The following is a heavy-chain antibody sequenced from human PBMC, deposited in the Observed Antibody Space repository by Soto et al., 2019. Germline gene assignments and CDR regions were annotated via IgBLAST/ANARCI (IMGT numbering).Heavy chain of an antibody. Sequence: ASVKVSCKASGYTFTSYAMHWVRQAPGQRLEWMGWINAGNGNTKYSQKFQGRVTITRDTSASTAYMELSSLRSEDTAVYYCARDQSSSSPYYYYYYMDVWGKGTTVTVSS. D-gene: IGHD6-6*01. V-gene: IGHV1-3*01. CDR2: INAGNGNT. CDR1: GYTFTSYA. J-gene: IGHJ6*03. CDR3: ARDQSSSSPYYYYYYMDV.